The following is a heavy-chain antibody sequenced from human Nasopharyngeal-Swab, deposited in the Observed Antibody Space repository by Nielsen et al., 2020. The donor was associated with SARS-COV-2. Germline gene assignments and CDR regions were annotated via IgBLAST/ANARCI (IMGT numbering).Heavy chain of an antibody. V-gene: IGHV4-31*03. D-gene: IGHD3-3*01. CDR3: ARAPHTIFGVVTTFDY. CDR1: GGSISSGGYY. CDR2: IYYSGST. Sequence: CTVSGGSISSGGYYWSWIRQHPGKGLEWIGYIYYSGSTYYNPSLKSRVTISVDTSKNQFSLKLSSVTAADTAVYYCARAPHTIFGVVTTFDYWGQGTLVTVSS. J-gene: IGHJ4*02.